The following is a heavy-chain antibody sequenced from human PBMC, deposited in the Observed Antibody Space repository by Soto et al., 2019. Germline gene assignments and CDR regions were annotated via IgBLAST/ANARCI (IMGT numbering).Heavy chain of an antibody. CDR3: ARAEQSKIXIFGKVTRRHYYDGMDV. V-gene: IGHV4-30-4*01. CDR2: IHYSGAA. CDR1: GGSISCGDYH. Sequence: SETLSLTCSVSGGSISCGDYHWSWIRQAPGKGLEWIGSIHYSGAASYNPSLETRVTTSIDASKNQFSLKVRSVSAADTAVYYCARAEQSKIXIFGKVTRRHYYDGMDVWGQGTKVTVSS. J-gene: IGHJ6*02. D-gene: IGHD3-3*02.